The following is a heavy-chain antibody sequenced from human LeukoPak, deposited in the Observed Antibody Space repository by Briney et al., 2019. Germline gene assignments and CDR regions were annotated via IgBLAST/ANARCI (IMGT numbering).Heavy chain of an antibody. Sequence: KPSETLSLTCAVSGYSISNGYYWVWIRPPPGRGLEWIGSLYHSDSAYYNTSLWSRVSMSVDTSKNQFSLTLSFVTAADTAVHYCARQHDSYYYYYIDVWGSGTTVTVSS. V-gene: IGHV4-38-2*01. CDR3: ARQHDSYYYYYIDV. CDR1: GYSISNGYY. CDR2: LYHSDSA. J-gene: IGHJ6*03.